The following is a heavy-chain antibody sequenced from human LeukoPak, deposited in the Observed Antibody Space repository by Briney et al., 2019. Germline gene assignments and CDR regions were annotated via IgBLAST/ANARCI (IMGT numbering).Heavy chain of an antibody. Sequence: GGSLRLSCAASGFTVSSNYMNWVRQAPGKWLEWVSVIYSGGSTFYEDSVKGRFTISRDNSKNTLYLQMNSLRAEDTAVYYCANSCSGGSCSDYWGQGTLVTVSS. V-gene: IGHV3-53*01. J-gene: IGHJ4*02. CDR1: GFTVSSNY. CDR3: ANSCSGGSCSDY. CDR2: IYSGGST. D-gene: IGHD2-15*01.